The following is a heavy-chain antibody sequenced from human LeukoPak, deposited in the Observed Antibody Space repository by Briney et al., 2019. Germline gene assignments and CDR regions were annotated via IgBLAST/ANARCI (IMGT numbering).Heavy chain of an antibody. V-gene: IGHV1-46*01. Sequence: SVKVSCKASGYTFTSYYMHWVRQAPGQGLEWMGIINPSGGSTSYAQKFQGRVTMTRDTSTSTVYMELSSLRSEDTAVYYCARVIRNYYDSSGYDYWGQGTLVTVSS. J-gene: IGHJ4*02. CDR1: GYTFTSYY. CDR2: INPSGGST. D-gene: IGHD3-22*01. CDR3: ARVIRNYYDSSGYDY.